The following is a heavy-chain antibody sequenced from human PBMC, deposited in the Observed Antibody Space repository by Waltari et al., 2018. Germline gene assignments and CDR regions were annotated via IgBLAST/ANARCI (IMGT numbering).Heavy chain of an antibody. CDR3: ATYVGASVGTAAFDV. CDR1: RGRINANGHY. D-gene: IGHD6-13*01. J-gene: IGHJ3*01. Sequence: QLHLQESGPGLVKPPENLYLPCSASRGRINANGHYTGWTRQPPGKGLEWTGTIAYSGATYNSPSHKSRVTISVDTSKNQFSLKLSSATAADTAVYYCATYVGASVGTAAFDVWGQGTMVTVSS. CDR2: IAYSGAT. V-gene: IGHV4-39*01.